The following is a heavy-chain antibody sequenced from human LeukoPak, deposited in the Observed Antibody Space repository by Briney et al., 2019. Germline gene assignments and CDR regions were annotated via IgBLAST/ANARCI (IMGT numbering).Heavy chain of an antibody. CDR3: ARDRVAAAAADY. D-gene: IGHD6-13*01. J-gene: IGHJ4*02. CDR2: IYYSGST. CDR1: GGSISSSSYY. Sequence: SETLSLTCTVSGGSISSSSYYWGWIRQPPGKGLEWIGSIYYSGSTYYNPSLKGRVTISVDTSKNQFSLKLSSVTAADTAVYYCARDRVAAAAADYWGQGTLVTVSS. V-gene: IGHV4-39*07.